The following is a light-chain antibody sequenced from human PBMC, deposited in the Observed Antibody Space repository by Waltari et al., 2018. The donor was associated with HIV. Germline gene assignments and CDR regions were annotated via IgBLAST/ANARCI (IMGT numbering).Light chain of an antibody. CDR3: QVCDVRIMI. CDR2: QDV. V-gene: IGLV3-1*01. Sequence: SYVVSQPPSVSVSPGQTATISCSGDNLGDRYVCWEQQKSGQSPLQIIYQDVKRRSGIPELFSAVNSGHTATLTISWTQGVDEADYFCQVCDVRIMIFGGGTKLTFL. CDR1: NLGDRY. J-gene: IGLJ2*01.